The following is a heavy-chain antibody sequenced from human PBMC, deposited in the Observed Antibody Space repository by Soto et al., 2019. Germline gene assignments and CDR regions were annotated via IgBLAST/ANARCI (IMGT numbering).Heavy chain of an antibody. Sequence: QVQLQQWGAGLLKPSETLSLTCAVYGGSFSGYYWSWIRQPPGKGLEWIGEINHSGSTNYNPSLRSRVTISVDTSKQQFSLKLSSVTAADTAVYYCARVAVIITTVKRHWYFDLWGRGTLVTVSS. CDR2: INHSGST. CDR3: ARVAVIITTVKRHWYFDL. V-gene: IGHV4-34*01. J-gene: IGHJ2*01. D-gene: IGHD5-12*01. CDR1: GGSFSGYY.